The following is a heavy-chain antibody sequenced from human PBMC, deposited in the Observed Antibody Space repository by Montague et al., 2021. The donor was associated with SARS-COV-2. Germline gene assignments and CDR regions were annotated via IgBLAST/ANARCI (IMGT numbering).Heavy chain of an antibody. CDR3: ARVGVGTMVRGVIPAYYYYGMDV. J-gene: IGHJ6*02. V-gene: IGHV4-61*02. CDR2: IYTSGST. CDR1: GGSISSGSYY. D-gene: IGHD3-10*01. Sequence: TLSLTCTVSGGSISSGSYYWSWIRQPAGKGLEWIGRIYTSGSTNYNPSLKSRVTISVDTSKNQFSLKLCSVTAADTAVYYCARVGVGTMVRGVIPAYYYYGMDVWGQGTTVTVSS.